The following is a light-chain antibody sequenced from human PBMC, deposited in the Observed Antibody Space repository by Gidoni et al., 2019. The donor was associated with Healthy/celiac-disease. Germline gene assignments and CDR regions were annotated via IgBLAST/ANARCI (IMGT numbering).Light chain of an antibody. J-gene: IGKJ1*01. V-gene: IGKV1-5*03. CDR1: QSISSW. CDR2: KAS. CDR3: QQYNSYPGT. Sequence: DIQMTQSPSTLSASVGDRVTITCRASQSISSWLAWYQQKPGKAPKLLIYKASSLGSGVPSRFSGSGSGTEFTLTISSLQPDDFATYYCQQYNSYPGTFGQXTKVEIK.